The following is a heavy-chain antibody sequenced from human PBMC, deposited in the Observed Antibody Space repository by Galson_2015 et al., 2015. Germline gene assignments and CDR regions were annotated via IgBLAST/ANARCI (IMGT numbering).Heavy chain of an antibody. Sequence: CAISGDSVSSNTAAWHWIRQSPSRGLEWLGRTYRRSKWYIDYAVSVKGRITINPDTSNNQVSLQLNSVTPEDTAVYYCARADDSFWGNYRHMGIDFWGQGTLVTVSS. D-gene: IGHD3-16*02. CDR1: GDSVSSNTAA. CDR3: ARADDSFWGNYRHMGIDF. V-gene: IGHV6-1*01. CDR2: TYRRSKWYI. J-gene: IGHJ4*02.